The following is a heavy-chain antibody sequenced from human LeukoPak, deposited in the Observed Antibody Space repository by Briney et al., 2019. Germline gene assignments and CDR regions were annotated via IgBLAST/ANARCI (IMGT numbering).Heavy chain of an antibody. CDR1: GHTFTSYG. J-gene: IGHJ4*02. Sequence: ASVKVSCKASGHTFTSYGISWVRQAPGQGLEWMGWISAYNGNTNYAQKLQGRVTMTTDTSTSTAYMELRSLRSDDTAVYYCARSRDYYGSGSSPPDYWGQGTLVTVSS. V-gene: IGHV1-18*04. CDR2: ISAYNGNT. CDR3: ARSRDYYGSGSSPPDY. D-gene: IGHD3-10*01.